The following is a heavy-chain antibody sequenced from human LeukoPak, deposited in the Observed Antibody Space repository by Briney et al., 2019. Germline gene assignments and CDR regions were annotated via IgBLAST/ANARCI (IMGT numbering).Heavy chain of an antibody. CDR3: ARRPPYTSGYSHRDRARATDLDF. J-gene: IGHJ4*02. Sequence: PSETLSLTCAVSGGSISSGGYSWSWIRQPPGKGLEWIGYIYHSGSTNYSPSLRSRVTISVDTSRSQFSLNLTSVTAADTAVYYCARRPPYTSGYSHRDRARATDLDFWGQGTQVTVSS. CDR1: GGSISSGGYS. D-gene: IGHD3-22*01. CDR2: IYHSGST. V-gene: IGHV4-30-2*01.